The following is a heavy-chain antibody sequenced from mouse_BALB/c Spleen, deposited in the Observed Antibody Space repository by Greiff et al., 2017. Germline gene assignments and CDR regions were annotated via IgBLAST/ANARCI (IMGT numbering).Heavy chain of an antibody. J-gene: IGHJ3*01. Sequence: EVQLQQSGPGLVKPSQSLSLTCTVTGYSITSDYAWNWIRQFPGNKLEWMGYISYSGSTSYNPSLKSRISITRDTSKNQFFLQLNSVTTEDTATYYCAREAIRYDEWFAYWGQGTLVTVSA. D-gene: IGHD2-14*01. CDR3: AREAIRYDEWFAY. CDR1: GYSITSDYA. CDR2: ISYSGST. V-gene: IGHV3-2*02.